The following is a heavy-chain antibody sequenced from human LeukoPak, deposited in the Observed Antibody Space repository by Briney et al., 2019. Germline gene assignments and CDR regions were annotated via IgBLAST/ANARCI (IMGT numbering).Heavy chain of an antibody. J-gene: IGHJ4*02. CDR1: GFTVSDHY. CDR2: MYSGGNI. Sequence: GGSLRLSCAASGFTVSDHYMNWVRQAPGKGLEWVSVMYSGGNIYYADSVKGRFTISRDNSQNTLYLQMDSLRADDTAVYYCARDFQLWGFFDYWGQGTLVTVSS. CDR3: ARDFQLWGFFDY. V-gene: IGHV3-53*01. D-gene: IGHD2-21*01.